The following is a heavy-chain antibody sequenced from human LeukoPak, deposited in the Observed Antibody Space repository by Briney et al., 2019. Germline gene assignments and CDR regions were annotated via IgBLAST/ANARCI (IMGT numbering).Heavy chain of an antibody. Sequence: PGRSLRLSCAASGFTFSSYGMHWVRQAPGKGLEWVAVISYDGSNKYYADSVKGRFTISRDNSKNTLYLQMNSLRAEDTAVYYCAKGTIAAAGLFDYWGQGTLVTVSS. CDR1: GFTFSSYG. J-gene: IGHJ4*02. CDR2: ISYDGSNK. CDR3: AKGTIAAAGLFDY. V-gene: IGHV3-30*18. D-gene: IGHD6-13*01.